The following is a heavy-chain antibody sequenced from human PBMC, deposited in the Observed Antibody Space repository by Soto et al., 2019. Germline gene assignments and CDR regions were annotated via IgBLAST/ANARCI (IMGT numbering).Heavy chain of an antibody. J-gene: IGHJ5*02. D-gene: IGHD4-17*01. Sequence: QVQLQESGPGLVKPSETLSLTCTVSGGSINSDIYYWGWIRQPPGKGLEWIGSIFYTGNTFYNPSLKSRDTLSVDTSDNQFSLKLTYVNAADTAVYYCARHSHEDHGDPNWFDPWGQGTLVTVSS. CDR3: ARHSHEDHGDPNWFDP. CDR2: IFYTGNT. CDR1: GGSINSDIYY. V-gene: IGHV4-39*01.